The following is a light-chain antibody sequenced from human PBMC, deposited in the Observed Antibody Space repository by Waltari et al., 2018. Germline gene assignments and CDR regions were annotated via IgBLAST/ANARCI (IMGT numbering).Light chain of an antibody. CDR3: QQRHDWPLN. CDR1: QSVRSY. V-gene: IGKV3-11*01. CDR2: DAS. Sequence: EILLTQSPLPLSVSPGERATLSCKASQSVRSYLAWYQQKPGQAPRLLIYDASNRASGIPARFSGSGSGTDFTLTISNVEPEDFAVYYCQQRHDWPLNFGGGTKLEIK. J-gene: IGKJ4*01.